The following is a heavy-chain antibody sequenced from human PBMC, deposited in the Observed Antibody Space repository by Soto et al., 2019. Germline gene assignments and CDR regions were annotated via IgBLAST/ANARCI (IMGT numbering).Heavy chain of an antibody. V-gene: IGHV4-34*01. CDR2: INHSGST. CDR3: ARRLLRYFDWLHTYSWFDP. Sequence: SETLSLTCAVYGGSFSAYYWSWIRQPPGKGLEWIGEINHSGSTNYNPSLKSRVTISVGTSKNQFSLKLSSVTAADTAVYYCARRLLRYFDWLHTYSWFDPWGQGTLVTVSS. J-gene: IGHJ5*02. CDR1: GGSFSAYY. D-gene: IGHD3-9*01.